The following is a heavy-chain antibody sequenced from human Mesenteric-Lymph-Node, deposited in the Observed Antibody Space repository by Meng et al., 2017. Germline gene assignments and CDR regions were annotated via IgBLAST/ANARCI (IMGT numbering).Heavy chain of an antibody. D-gene: IGHD3-10*01. CDR2: INHSGST. Sequence: SETLSLTCAVYGGSFSGYSWSWIRQPPGKGLEWIGEINHSGSTNYNPSLKSRVTISVDTSKNQFSLKLSSVTAADTAVYYCARADGITMVRGIFDYWGQGTLVTVSS. J-gene: IGHJ4*02. V-gene: IGHV4-34*01. CDR1: GGSFSGYS. CDR3: ARADGITMVRGIFDY.